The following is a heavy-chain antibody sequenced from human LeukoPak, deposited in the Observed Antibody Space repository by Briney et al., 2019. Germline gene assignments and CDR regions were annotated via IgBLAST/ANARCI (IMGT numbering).Heavy chain of an antibody. D-gene: IGHD2-21*01. V-gene: IGHV3-53*01. CDR3: ELWQRTSASDI. Sequence: GGSLRLSCAAPGFIVNSNYMAWVRQAAGKGLEWVPVLHGDGNTYYADSVKGRFTLSRDNSKNTLSLHMNSLRAEDTAVYYCELWQRTSASDIWGQGTMVSVSS. CDR2: LHGDGNT. CDR1: GFIVNSNY. J-gene: IGHJ3*02.